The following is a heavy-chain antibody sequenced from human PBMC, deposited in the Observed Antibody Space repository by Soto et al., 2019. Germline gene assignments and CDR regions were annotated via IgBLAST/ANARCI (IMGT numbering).Heavy chain of an antibody. Sequence: QVQLVESGGGLVKPGGSLRLSCAASGFTFSDYYMSWTRQAPGKGLEWVSYISSSGSTIYYADSVKGRFTISRDNAKNSLYLQMNSLRAEDTAVYYCARDPLFDYGDYAYWYFDLWGRGTLVTVSS. CDR2: ISSSGSTI. D-gene: IGHD4-17*01. V-gene: IGHV3-11*01. CDR1: GFTFSDYY. CDR3: ARDPLFDYGDYAYWYFDL. J-gene: IGHJ2*01.